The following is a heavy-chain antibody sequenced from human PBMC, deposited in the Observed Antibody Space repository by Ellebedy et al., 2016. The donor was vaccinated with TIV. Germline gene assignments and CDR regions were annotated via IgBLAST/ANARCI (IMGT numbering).Heavy chain of an antibody. Sequence: GGSLRLSXAASGFTFSSYAMSWVRQAPGKGLEWVSAISGSGGSTYYADSVKGRFTISRDNSKNTLYLQMNSLRAEDTAVYYCAKDRNSGDYSWYFDLWGRGTLVTVSS. CDR2: ISGSGGST. CDR3: AKDRNSGDYSWYFDL. CDR1: GFTFSSYA. V-gene: IGHV3-23*01. J-gene: IGHJ2*01. D-gene: IGHD4-17*01.